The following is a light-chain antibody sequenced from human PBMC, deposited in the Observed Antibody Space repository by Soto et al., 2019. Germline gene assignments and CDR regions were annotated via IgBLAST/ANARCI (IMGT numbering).Light chain of an antibody. Sequence: DIQMTQSPSTLSASVGARVTITCRASQSVRGSLAWYQQQPGKAPKLLIYDVSNLESGVPSRFSAVGSGTESTLSISILQPDDFGNYYCQQFYMGWTFGQGTRVDLK. CDR2: DVS. V-gene: IGKV1-5*01. J-gene: IGKJ1*01. CDR3: QQFYMGWT. CDR1: QSVRGS.